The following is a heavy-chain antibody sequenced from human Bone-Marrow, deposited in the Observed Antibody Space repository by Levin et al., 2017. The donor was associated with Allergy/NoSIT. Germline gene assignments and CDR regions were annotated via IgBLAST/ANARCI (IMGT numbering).Heavy chain of an antibody. CDR2: IYYSGST. D-gene: IGHD2-2*01. Sequence: PSETLSLTCTVSGASISSFYWSWIRQPPGKGLEWIGYIYYSGSTNYSPSLKSRVSMSADMSRNQVYLTMSSVTAADPAVYYCARQAVPAAVNGFDSWGQGTLVTVSS. CDR1: GASISSFY. V-gene: IGHV4-59*08. CDR3: ARQAVPAAVNGFDS. J-gene: IGHJ5*01.